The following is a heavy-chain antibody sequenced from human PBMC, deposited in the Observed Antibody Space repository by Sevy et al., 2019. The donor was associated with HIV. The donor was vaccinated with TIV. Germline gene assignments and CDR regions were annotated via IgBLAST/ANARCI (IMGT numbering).Heavy chain of an antibody. CDR1: GFTFNDYN. CDR2: ISTSTSTTTI. CDR3: ARAAGWFDA. J-gene: IGHJ5*02. V-gene: IGHV3-11*01. Sequence: GGSLRLSCAASGFTFNDYNLSWIRQAPGKGLEWVSYISTSTSTTTIYYADSVKGRFTISRDNAKNPIYLKMNCLRADDTAVYYCARAAGWFDAWGQGTLVTVSS.